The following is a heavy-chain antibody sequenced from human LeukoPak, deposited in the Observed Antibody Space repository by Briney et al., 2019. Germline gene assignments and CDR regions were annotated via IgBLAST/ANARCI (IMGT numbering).Heavy chain of an antibody. D-gene: IGHD3-3*01. CDR3: ARDFGSPRPFEY. V-gene: IGHV6-1*01. J-gene: IGHJ4*02. CDR2: VFCRYKWYN. Sequence: QTLSLTSALSGDSASSNSAAWGSIRHYPWGWLGWLVWVFCRYKWYNDYAVSVKSRKTINPNTSKNQYSLQLNSVTPEDTAVYYCARDFGSPRPFEYWGQGTLVTVSS. CDR1: GDSASSNSAA.